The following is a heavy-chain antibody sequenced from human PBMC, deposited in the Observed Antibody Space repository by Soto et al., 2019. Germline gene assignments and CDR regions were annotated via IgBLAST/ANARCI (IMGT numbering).Heavy chain of an antibody. CDR2: ISYDGSNK. J-gene: IGHJ4*02. CDR1: GFTFSSYG. V-gene: IGHV3-30*18. D-gene: IGHD3-22*01. Sequence: GGSLRLSCAASGFTFSSYGMHWVRQAPGKGLEWVAVISYDGSNKYYADSVKGRFTISRDNSKNTLYLQMNSLRAEDTAVYYCAKEPSYYYDSVVYFDYGGKGTLVTVPS. CDR3: AKEPSYYYDSVVYFDY.